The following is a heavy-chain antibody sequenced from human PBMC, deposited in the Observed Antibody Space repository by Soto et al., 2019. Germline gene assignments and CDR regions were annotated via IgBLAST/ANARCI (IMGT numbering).Heavy chain of an antibody. CDR1: GFTVGNNY. CDR3: AKDGRGSGSHYNSFGY. CDR2: IYSTGTT. J-gene: IGHJ4*02. D-gene: IGHD3-10*01. Sequence: EVQLVESGGGLIQPGGSLKLSCAASGFTVGNNYMSWVRQAPGTGLEWVSLIYSTGTTKYADSVKGRFTVSRDNAKSEQYLQMNSLRAEDTAVYYCAKDGRGSGSHYNSFGYWGQGALVTVSS. V-gene: IGHV3-53*01.